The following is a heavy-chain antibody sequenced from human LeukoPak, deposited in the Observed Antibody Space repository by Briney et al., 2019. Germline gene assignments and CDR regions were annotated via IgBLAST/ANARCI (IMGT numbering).Heavy chain of an antibody. J-gene: IGHJ4*02. Sequence: GGSLRLSCAASGFTFSSYVMSWVRQAPGKGLEWVSSISNSGGSTYYADSVKGRFTISRDNSKNTLYLQMNSLRAEDTAVYYCAKGSYYDSSGSFYFDYWGQGTLVTVSS. D-gene: IGHD3-22*01. CDR1: GFTFSSYV. CDR3: AKGSYYDSSGSFYFDY. CDR2: ISNSGGST. V-gene: IGHV3-23*01.